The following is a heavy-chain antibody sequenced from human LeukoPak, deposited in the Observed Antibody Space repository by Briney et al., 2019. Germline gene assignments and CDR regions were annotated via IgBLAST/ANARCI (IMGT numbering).Heavy chain of an antibody. J-gene: IGHJ4*02. V-gene: IGHV3-33*01. Sequence: TGRSLRLSRAASGFTFSSYGMHWVRQAPGKGLEWVAVIWYDGSNKYYADSVKGRFTISRDNSKNTLYLQMNSLRAEDTAVYYCARGIAAAGTPYYFDYWGQGTLVTVSS. D-gene: IGHD6-13*01. CDR3: ARGIAAAGTPYYFDY. CDR2: IWYDGSNK. CDR1: GFTFSSYG.